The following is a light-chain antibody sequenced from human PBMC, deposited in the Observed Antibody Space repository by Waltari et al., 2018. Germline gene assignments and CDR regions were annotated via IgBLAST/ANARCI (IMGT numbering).Light chain of an antibody. CDR2: DVS. Sequence: QSALTQPASVSGSPGQSITISCPGTSSDVGGYNYVPWYQQHPGKAPKLMIYDVSNRPSGVSNRFSGSKSGNTASLTISGLQAEDEADYYCSSYTSSSTLGVFGTGTKVTVL. CDR3: SSYTSSSTLGV. CDR1: SSDVGGYNY. V-gene: IGLV2-14*03. J-gene: IGLJ1*01.